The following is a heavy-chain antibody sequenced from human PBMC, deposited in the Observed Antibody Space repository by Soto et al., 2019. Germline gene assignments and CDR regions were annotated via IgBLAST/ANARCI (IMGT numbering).Heavy chain of an antibody. CDR3: ARDFAGRGPFDS. Sequence: LSLSYSVAKGTIRSPGGSWIRKAPGKGLEWIGFVYYTGTIKYNPSLKSRVTISVDTSRNEFSLRLTSVTTADTAFYFCARDFAGRGPFDSWCPGLLVSVS. CDR1: KGTIRSPG. D-gene: IGHD1-26*01. CDR2: VYYTGTI. V-gene: IGHV4-59*11. J-gene: IGHJ5*01.